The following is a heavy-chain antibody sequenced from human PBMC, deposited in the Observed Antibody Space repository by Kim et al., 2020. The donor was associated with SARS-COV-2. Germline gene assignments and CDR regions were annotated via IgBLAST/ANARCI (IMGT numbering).Heavy chain of an antibody. D-gene: IGHD3-16*02. V-gene: IGHV3-11*05. J-gene: IGHJ6*02. CDR1: GVTFSDYY. Sequence: GGSLRLSCAASGVTFSDYYMSWIRQAPGKGLEWVSYISSSSSYTNYADSVKGRFTISRDNANNSLYLQMNSLRAEDTAVYYCARVGYDYVWGSYRDYYYYSGMDVWGQGTTVTVSS. CDR2: ISSSSSYT. CDR3: ARVGYDYVWGSYRDYYYYSGMDV.